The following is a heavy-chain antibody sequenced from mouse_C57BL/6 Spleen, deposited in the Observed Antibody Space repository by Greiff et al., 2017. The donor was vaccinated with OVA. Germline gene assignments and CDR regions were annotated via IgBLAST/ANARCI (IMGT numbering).Heavy chain of an antibody. CDR1: GYTFTSYW. V-gene: IGHV1-5*01. D-gene: IGHD1-1*01. CDR2: IYPGNSDT. Sequence: DVKLQESGPVLARPGASVKMSCKTSGYTFTSYWMHWVKQRPGQGLEWIGAIYPGNSDTSYNQKFKGKAKLTAVTSASTAYMELSSLPSEDSAVYYCTRGSVTSVVATGPDYCDYWGQGTTLTVSS. CDR3: TRGSVTSVVATGPDYCDY. J-gene: IGHJ2*01.